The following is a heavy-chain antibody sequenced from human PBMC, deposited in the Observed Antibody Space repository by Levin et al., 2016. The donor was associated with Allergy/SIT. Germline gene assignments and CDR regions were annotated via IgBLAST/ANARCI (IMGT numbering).Heavy chain of an antibody. CDR2: MKRNDIEK. J-gene: IGHJ4*02. Sequence: GGSLRLSCTVSGLKFSDYWMTWVRQAPGKGLEWVANMKRNDIEKYYLDSVKGRFTISRDNGKNSLYLDMSSLRADDTGVYYCATFWRGRDGVTYSHNAFENWGQGTLVTVSS. CDR3: ATFWRGRDGVTYSHNAFEN. V-gene: IGHV3-7*01. CDR1: GLKFSDYW. D-gene: IGHD3-3*01.